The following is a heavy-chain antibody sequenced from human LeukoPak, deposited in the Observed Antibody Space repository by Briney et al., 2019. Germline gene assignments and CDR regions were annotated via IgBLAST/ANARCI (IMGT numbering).Heavy chain of an antibody. CDR2: IYLTGSP. CDR1: GGSISNGSDY. D-gene: IGHD2-15*01. Sequence: SETLSLTCTASGGSISNGSDYVSWIRRPALKGLECIGRIYLTGSPNYNPPLKSRVTISVETSKNQFSLKVSAVTAADTAVYSCARDSGGSHLLVDFNLWGRGTLVTVSS. CDR3: ARDSGGSHLLVDFNL. V-gene: IGHV4-61*02. J-gene: IGHJ2*01.